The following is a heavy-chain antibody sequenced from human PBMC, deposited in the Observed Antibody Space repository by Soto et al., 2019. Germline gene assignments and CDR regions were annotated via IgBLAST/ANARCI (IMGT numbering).Heavy chain of an antibody. CDR3: FWYHPTVGLYFYD. CDR2: INQGSSEK. CDR1: GFTFNGHW. J-gene: IGHJ4*02. D-gene: IGHD2-2*01. Sequence: GGSLRLSCAVSGFTFNGHWMSWVRQTPGKGLEWVANINQGSSEKYYVDSVKGRFTISRDNAKNSLYLQMNTLRADDTAVYYCFWYHPTVGLYFYDWGKGTLVTVSS. V-gene: IGHV3-7*01.